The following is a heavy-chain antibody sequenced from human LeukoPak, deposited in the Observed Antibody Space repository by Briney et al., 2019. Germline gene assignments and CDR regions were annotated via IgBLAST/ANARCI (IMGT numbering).Heavy chain of an antibody. V-gene: IGHV4-34*01. CDR1: GGSFSGYY. CDR3: ARGKVRLRYCSGGSCLRWFGP. J-gene: IGHJ5*02. CDR2: INHSGST. D-gene: IGHD2-15*01. Sequence: PSETLSLTCAVYGGSFSGYYWSWIRQPPGKGLEWIGEINHSGSTNYNPSLKSRVTISVDTSKNQFSLKLSSVTAADTAVYYCARGKVRLRYCSGGSCLRWFGPWGQGTLVTVSS.